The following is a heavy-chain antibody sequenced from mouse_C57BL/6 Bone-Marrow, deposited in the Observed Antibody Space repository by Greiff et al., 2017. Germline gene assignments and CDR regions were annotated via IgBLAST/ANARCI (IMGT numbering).Heavy chain of an antibody. J-gene: IGHJ4*01. D-gene: IGHD3-3*01. Sequence: QVQLQQSGAELVKPGASVKISCKASGYAFSSYWMNWVKQRPGKGLEWIGQIYPGDGDTNYNGKFKGKATLTADKSSSTAYIQLSSLTSEDSAVYFCARSRRDFYAMDYWGQGTSVTVSS. V-gene: IGHV1-80*01. CDR2: IYPGDGDT. CDR1: GYAFSSYW. CDR3: ARSRRDFYAMDY.